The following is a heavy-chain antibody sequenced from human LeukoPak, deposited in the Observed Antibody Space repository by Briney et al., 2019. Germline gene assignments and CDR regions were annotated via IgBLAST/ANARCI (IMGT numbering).Heavy chain of an antibody. CDR3: ARRGSSGYYDY. J-gene: IGHJ4*02. V-gene: IGHV4-59*01. CDR1: GGSISSYY. D-gene: IGHD3-22*01. Sequence: PSETLSLTCTVSGGSISSYYWSWIRQPPGKGLEWIGYIYYSGSTNYNPSLKSRVTISVDTSKNQFSLKLSSLTAADTAVYYCARRGSSGYYDYWGQGTLVTVSS. CDR2: IYYSGST.